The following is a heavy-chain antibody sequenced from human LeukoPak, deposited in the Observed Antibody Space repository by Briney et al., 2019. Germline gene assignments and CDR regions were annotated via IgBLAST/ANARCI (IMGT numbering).Heavy chain of an antibody. V-gene: IGHV4-30-2*01. Sequence: PSQTLSLTCAVSGGSISSGGYSWSWIRPPQGKGLEWIGYIYQSGSTYYNPSLKSRVTISVDRSKSQFSLKLSSVTAADTAVYYCARGDGDYEFDPWGQGTLVTVSS. CDR3: ARGDGDYEFDP. CDR2: IYQSGST. J-gene: IGHJ5*02. CDR1: GGSISSGGYS. D-gene: IGHD4-17*01.